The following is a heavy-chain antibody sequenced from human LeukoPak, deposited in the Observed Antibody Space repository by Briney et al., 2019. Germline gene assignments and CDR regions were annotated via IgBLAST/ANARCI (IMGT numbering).Heavy chain of an antibody. J-gene: IGHJ4*02. V-gene: IGHV3-30*18. Sequence: GGSLRLSCAASGLTFHNTWMHWVRQAPGKGLEWVAVIANDGRDKKYADAVKGRFTISRDNSKNTLYLQMNSLRAEDTAVYYCAKDGRVAAAAYYFDYWGQGTLATVSS. D-gene: IGHD6-13*01. CDR2: IANDGRDK. CDR3: AKDGRVAAAAYYFDY. CDR1: GLTFHNTW.